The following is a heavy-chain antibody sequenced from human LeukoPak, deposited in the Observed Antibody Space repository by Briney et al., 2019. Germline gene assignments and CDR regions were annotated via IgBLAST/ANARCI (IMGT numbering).Heavy chain of an antibody. D-gene: IGHD3-22*01. V-gene: IGHV7-4-1*02. CDR2: INTNTGNP. CDR3: AREYYSDSSGYFNDFDF. CDR1: GYTFTSYD. Sequence: VASVKVSCKASGYTFTSYDINWVRQAPGQGLEWMGWINTNTGNPTYAQGFTGRFVFSLDTSVSTAYLQISSLKAEDTAVYYCAREYYSDSSGYFNDFDFWGQGTLVTVSS. J-gene: IGHJ4*02.